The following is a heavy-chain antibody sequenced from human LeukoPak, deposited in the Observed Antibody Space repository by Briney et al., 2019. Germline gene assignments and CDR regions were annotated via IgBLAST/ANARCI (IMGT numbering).Heavy chain of an antibody. J-gene: IGHJ4*02. CDR1: GFTFSSYS. V-gene: IGHV3-21*01. Sequence: GGSLRPSCAASGFTFSSYSMNWVRQAPGKGPEWVSSISSSSSYIYYADSVKGRFTISRDNAKNSLYLQMNSLRAEDTAVYYCAREFSHYDILTGSYTLFDYWGQGTLVTVSS. D-gene: IGHD3-9*01. CDR2: ISSSSSYI. CDR3: AREFSHYDILTGSYTLFDY.